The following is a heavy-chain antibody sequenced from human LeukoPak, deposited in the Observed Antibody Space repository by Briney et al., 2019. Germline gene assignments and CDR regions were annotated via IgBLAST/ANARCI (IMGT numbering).Heavy chain of an antibody. V-gene: IGHV3-23*01. D-gene: IGHD3-16*02. CDR1: GFAFSTYG. Sequence: GGSLRLSCAASGFAFSTYGMHWVRQAPGKGLEWVSGISGSGGSTYYGDSVKGRFSISRDNSKNTLYLQMNSLKAEDTAVYYCAKDNSVITFGGVIVNWGQGTLVTVSS. CDR2: ISGSGGST. J-gene: IGHJ4*02. CDR3: AKDNSVITFGGVIVN.